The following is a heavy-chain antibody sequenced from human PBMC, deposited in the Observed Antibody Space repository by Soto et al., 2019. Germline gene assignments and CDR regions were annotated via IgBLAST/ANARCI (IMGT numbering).Heavy chain of an antibody. J-gene: IGHJ4*02. V-gene: IGHV1-18*04. CDR2: ISAYNGNT. D-gene: IGHD3-10*01. CDR1: GYTFTSYG. CDR3: ARASITMVRD. Sequence: QVQLVQAGAEVKKPGASVKVSCKASGYTFTSYGISWVRQAPGQGLEGMGWISAYNGNTNYAQNLQGRITLTRDTAKSTAYMELRSLRSDDTAVYYCARASITMVRDWGLGTLVTVSS.